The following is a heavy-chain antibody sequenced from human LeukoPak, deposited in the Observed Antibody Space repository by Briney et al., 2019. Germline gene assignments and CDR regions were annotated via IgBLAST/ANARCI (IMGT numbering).Heavy chain of an antibody. CDR3: AKEVLRYSDWLSQGLDY. Sequence: QPGGSLRLSCAASGFTFSSYAMSWVRQAPGKGLEWVSAISGSGGSTYYADSVKGRFTISRDNSKNTLYLQMNSLRAEDTAVYYCAKEVLRYSDWLSQGLDYWGQGTLVTVSS. D-gene: IGHD3-9*01. CDR2: ISGSGGST. V-gene: IGHV3-23*01. J-gene: IGHJ4*02. CDR1: GFTFSSYA.